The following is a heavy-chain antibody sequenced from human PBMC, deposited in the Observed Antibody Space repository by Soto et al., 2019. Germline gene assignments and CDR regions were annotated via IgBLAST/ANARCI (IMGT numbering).Heavy chain of an antibody. V-gene: IGHV1-18*01. Sequence: QVHLVQSGAEVKKPGASVKVSCKGSGYTFTSYGITWVRQAPGQGLVWMGWISAHNGNTTYAQKLQGRVTVTRDTSPSTAYMELRCLISEEPAVYYCARGRYGDYWGQGALVTVSS. CDR1: GYTFTSYG. CDR3: ARGRYGDY. J-gene: IGHJ4*02. CDR2: ISAHNGNT. D-gene: IGHD1-1*01.